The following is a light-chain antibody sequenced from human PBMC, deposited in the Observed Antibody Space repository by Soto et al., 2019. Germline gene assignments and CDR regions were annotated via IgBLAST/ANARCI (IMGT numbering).Light chain of an antibody. CDR2: DAS. CDR3: QQFESLPLT. J-gene: IGKJ4*01. Sequence: DIQMTQSPSSLSASVGDRVTITCQASQDISDHLNWYQQKSGQAPNLLIYDASSLETEVPSRFNGGGSGTHFTFTITGLQAEEIGTYYCQQFESLPLTFGGGTKV. CDR1: QDISDH. V-gene: IGKV1-33*01.